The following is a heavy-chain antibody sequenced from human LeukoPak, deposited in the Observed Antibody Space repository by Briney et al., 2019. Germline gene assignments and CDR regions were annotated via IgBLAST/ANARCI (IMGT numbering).Heavy chain of an antibody. CDR1: GFTFSSYA. D-gene: IGHD3-10*01. CDR3: AKGWFGELLSVDY. CDR2: ISGSGGST. J-gene: IGHJ4*02. V-gene: IGHV3-23*01. Sequence: GGYLRFSCAASGFTFSSYAMSWVRQAPGKGLKWVSAISGSGGSTYYAYSVKGRFTISRDNSKNTLYLQMNSLRAEDTAVYYCAKGWFGELLSVDYWGQGTLVTVSS.